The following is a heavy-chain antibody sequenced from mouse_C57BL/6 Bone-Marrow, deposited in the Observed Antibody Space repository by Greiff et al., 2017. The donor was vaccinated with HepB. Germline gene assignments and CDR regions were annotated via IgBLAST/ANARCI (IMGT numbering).Heavy chain of an antibody. CDR1: GFTFSDYG. D-gene: IGHD1-1*01. CDR2: ISSGSSTI. Sequence: EVKVEESGGGLVKPGGSLKLSCAASGFTFSDYGMHWVRQAPEKGLEWVAYISSGSSTIYYADTVKGRFTISRDNAKNTLFLQLTRLRSEDTAMYYCANAYYYGSPSWFAYWGQGTLVTVSA. J-gene: IGHJ3*01. V-gene: IGHV5-17*01. CDR3: ANAYYYGSPSWFAY.